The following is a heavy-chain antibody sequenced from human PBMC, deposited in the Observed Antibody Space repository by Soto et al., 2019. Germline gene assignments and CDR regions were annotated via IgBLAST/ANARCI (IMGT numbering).Heavy chain of an antibody. V-gene: IGHV4-30-4*01. CDR1: GGSISSGDYY. CDR3: ARVNSTPDYYDSSGYYFDY. D-gene: IGHD3-22*01. J-gene: IGHJ4*02. CDR2: IYYSGST. Sequence: SETLSLTCTVSGGSISSGDYYWSWIRQPPGKGLEWIGYIYYSGSTYYNPSLKSQVTISVDTSKNQFSLKLSSVTAADTAVYYCARVNSTPDYYDSSGYYFDYWGQGTLVTVS.